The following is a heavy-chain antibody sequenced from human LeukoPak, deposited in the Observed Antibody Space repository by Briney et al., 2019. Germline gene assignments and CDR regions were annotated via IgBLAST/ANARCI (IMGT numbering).Heavy chain of an antibody. Sequence: GASLKISCKGSGYSFTSYWISWVRPVPGKGLEWMGRIDPSDSYTNYSPSFQGHVTISADKSISTAYLQWSSLKASDTAMYYCARHSPYCSGGSCYHRDDWFDPWGQGTLVTVSS. V-gene: IGHV5-10-1*01. CDR3: ARHSPYCSGGSCYHRDDWFDP. CDR1: GYSFTSYW. CDR2: IDPSDSYT. D-gene: IGHD2-15*01. J-gene: IGHJ5*02.